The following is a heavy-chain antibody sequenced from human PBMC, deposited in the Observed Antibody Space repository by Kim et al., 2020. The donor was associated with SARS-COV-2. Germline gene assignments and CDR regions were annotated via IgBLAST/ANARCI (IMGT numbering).Heavy chain of an antibody. CDR3: ARHYCSSTSCYPDV. D-gene: IGHD2-2*01. Sequence: ADSVKGRFTISRDNAKNTLYLQMNSLRAEDTAVYYCARHYCSSTSCYPDVWGKGTTVTVSS. J-gene: IGHJ6*04. V-gene: IGHV3-74*01.